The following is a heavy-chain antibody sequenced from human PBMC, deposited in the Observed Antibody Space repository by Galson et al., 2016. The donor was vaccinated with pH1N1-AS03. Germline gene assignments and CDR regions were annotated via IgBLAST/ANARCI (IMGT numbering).Heavy chain of an antibody. D-gene: IGHD5-12*01. CDR3: VRDICEPFYAMDV. CDR1: GFSLRSNGMR. V-gene: IGHV2-70*04. CDR2: IDWDGDK. J-gene: IGHJ6*02. Sequence: PALVEPTQTLTLTCTFSGFSLRSNGMRVSWVRQPPGKALEWLARIDWDGDKFYSSSLKTRLTISKDTSKNQVVLIMTNMNPVDTGPYYCVRDICEPFYAMDVWGQGTTVTVSS.